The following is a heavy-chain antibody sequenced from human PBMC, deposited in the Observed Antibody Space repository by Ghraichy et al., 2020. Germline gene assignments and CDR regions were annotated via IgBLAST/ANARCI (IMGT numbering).Heavy chain of an antibody. CDR1: GFTFSSYS. CDR2: ISSSSSTI. J-gene: IGHJ4*02. D-gene: IGHD3-22*01. Sequence: LSLTCAASGFTFSSYSMNWVRQAPGKGLEWVSYISSSSSTIYYADSVKGRFTISRDNAKNSMYLQMNSLRDEDTAVYYCARDYYDSSGYYQYFDYWGQGTLVTVSS. V-gene: IGHV3-48*02. CDR3: ARDYYDSSGYYQYFDY.